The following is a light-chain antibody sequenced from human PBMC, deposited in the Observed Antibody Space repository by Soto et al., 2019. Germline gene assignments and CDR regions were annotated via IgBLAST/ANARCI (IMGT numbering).Light chain of an antibody. CDR3: QQAHTFPWT. J-gene: IGKJ1*01. CDR1: QDISTR. V-gene: IGKV1-12*01. Sequence: DIQLTQSPSSVSASVGDRVTITCRASQDISTRLSLYQQKPGTAPKLLIYAASTSGSGVPSMFSGSGSWTDFSLTVSSLQSEDFATSVCQQAHTFPWTFGQRTKVDIK. CDR2: AAS.